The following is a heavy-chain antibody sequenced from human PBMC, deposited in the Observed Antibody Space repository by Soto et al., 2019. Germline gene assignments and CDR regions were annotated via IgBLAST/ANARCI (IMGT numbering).Heavy chain of an antibody. CDR1: GYTFTSYG. V-gene: IGHV1-18*01. CDR2: ISAYNGNT. Sequence: ASVKVSCKASGYTFTSYGISWVRQAPGQGLEWMGWISAYNGNTNYAQKLQGRVTMTTDTSTSKAYMELRSLRSDDTAVYYCARMVTGTGDNWFDPWGQGTLVTVSS. D-gene: IGHD1-1*01. J-gene: IGHJ5*02. CDR3: ARMVTGTGDNWFDP.